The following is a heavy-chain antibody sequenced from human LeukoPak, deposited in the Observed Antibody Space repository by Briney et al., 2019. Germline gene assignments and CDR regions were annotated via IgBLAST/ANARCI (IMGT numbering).Heavy chain of an antibody. V-gene: IGHV3-23*01. CDR3: ARGGPISGRYTLEYFQH. J-gene: IGHJ1*01. D-gene: IGHD1-26*01. CDR2: ISGSAYST. CDR1: GFTFSRSA. Sequence: PGGSLRLSCAASGFTFSRSAMSWVRQAPGKGLEWVSGISGSAYSTYYADSVKGRFTISRDNSKNTLSLQMNSLRAEDTAVYYCARGGPISGRYTLEYFQHWGQGTLVTVSS.